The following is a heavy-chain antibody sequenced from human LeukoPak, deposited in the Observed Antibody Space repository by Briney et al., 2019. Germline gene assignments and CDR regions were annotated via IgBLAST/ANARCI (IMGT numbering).Heavy chain of an antibody. CDR3: ARRSSSGWYRRADY. CDR1: GGSFSGYY. D-gene: IGHD6-13*01. V-gene: IGHV4-34*01. Sequence: SETLSLTCGVYGGSFSGYYWSWIRQPPGKGLEWIGEINHSGSTNYNPSLKSRLTISVDTSKNQFSLKLSSVTAADTAVHYCARRSSSGWYRRADYWGQGTLVTVSS. J-gene: IGHJ4*02. CDR2: INHSGST.